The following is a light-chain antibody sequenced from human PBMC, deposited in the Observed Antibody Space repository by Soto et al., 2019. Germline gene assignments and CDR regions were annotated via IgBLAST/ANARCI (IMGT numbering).Light chain of an antibody. Sequence: DIQMTQSPSSLSASVGDRVTITCQASQDIKYYLNWYQQKSGKAPKLLIYDASDLETGVPSRFSGSGSGTDFTFSINSLQPEDIATYYCQQYDNLPLTFGGGTKVESK. CDR1: QDIKYY. J-gene: IGKJ4*01. CDR2: DAS. CDR3: QQYDNLPLT. V-gene: IGKV1-33*01.